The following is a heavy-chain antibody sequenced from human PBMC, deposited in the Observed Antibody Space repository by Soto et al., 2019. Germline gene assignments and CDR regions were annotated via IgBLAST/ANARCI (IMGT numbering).Heavy chain of an antibody. V-gene: IGHV4-4*07. CDR1: GGYISSYY. Sequence: PSETLSLTCTVSGGYISSYYWSWIRQPAGKGLEWIGRIYTNGSTNYNASLKSRVTMSVDTSKNQISLKLSSVPAADTTLSYCATDRGCGVVNPRYIYGLDVWGQGTTVTVSS. CDR3: ATDRGCGVVNPRYIYGLDV. CDR2: IYTNGST. D-gene: IGHD3-3*01. J-gene: IGHJ6*02.